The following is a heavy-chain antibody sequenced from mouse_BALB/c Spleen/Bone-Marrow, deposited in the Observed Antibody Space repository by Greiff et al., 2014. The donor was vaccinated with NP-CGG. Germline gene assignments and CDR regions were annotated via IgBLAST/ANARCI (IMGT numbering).Heavy chain of an antibody. D-gene: IGHD2-3*01. CDR1: GFNIKDTY. CDR2: IDPANGNT. Sequence: VQLKQSGAELVKPGASVKLSCTASGFNIKDTYMHWVKQRPEQGLEWIGRIDPANGNTKYGPKFQGKATITADTSSNTAYLQLSSLTSEDTAVYYCARRGDGFYAWFAYWGQGTLVTVSA. CDR3: ARRGDGFYAWFAY. J-gene: IGHJ3*01. V-gene: IGHV14-3*02.